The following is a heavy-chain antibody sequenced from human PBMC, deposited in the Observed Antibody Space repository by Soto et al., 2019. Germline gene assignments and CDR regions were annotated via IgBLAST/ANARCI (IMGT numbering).Heavy chain of an antibody. CDR2: ISHDGSKK. CDR3: AKDKGPYYDFWSGQRWFDP. Sequence: QVQLVESGGGVVHPGTSLRLSCAASGFTFSTHGMHWVRQSPGKGPEWVAVISHDGSKKYYVESVEGRFRISRDNSKSIVNLQMNNVRTEDTAVYYCAKDKGPYYDFWSGQRWFDPWGQGTLVTVSS. D-gene: IGHD3-3*01. CDR1: GFTFSTHG. J-gene: IGHJ5*02. V-gene: IGHV3-30*18.